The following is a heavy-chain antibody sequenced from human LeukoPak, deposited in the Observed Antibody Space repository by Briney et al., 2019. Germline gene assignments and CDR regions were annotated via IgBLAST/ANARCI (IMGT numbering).Heavy chain of an antibody. J-gene: IGHJ2*01. Sequence: ASVKVSCKASGYTFTSYGISWVRQAPGQGLEWMGWISAYNGNTNYAQKLQGRVTMTTDTSTSTAYMELRSLRSDDTAVYYCARVGGYYPSHWYFDPWGRGTLVTVSS. V-gene: IGHV1-18*01. D-gene: IGHD3-22*01. CDR1: GYTFTSYG. CDR2: ISAYNGNT. CDR3: ARVGGYYPSHWYFDP.